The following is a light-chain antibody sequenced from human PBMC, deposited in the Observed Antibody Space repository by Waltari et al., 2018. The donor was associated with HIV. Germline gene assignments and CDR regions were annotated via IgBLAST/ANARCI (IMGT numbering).Light chain of an antibody. Sequence: QSALTQTPSASGSPGQSVTISCTGTSSDVGAYNYVSWYQQHPGKAPKLVIYEVSKRPAGGPDRFAGPKSGSTASLTVSGLQAEDEADYYCRSYAGSNTLFGGGTKLTVL. J-gene: IGLJ3*02. CDR1: SSDVGAYNY. CDR2: EVS. V-gene: IGLV2-8*01. CDR3: RSYAGSNTL.